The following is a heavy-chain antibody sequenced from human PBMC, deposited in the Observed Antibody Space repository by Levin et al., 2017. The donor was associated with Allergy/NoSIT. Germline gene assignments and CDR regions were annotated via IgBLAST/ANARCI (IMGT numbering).Heavy chain of an antibody. D-gene: IGHD2-2*01. J-gene: IGHJ6*02. CDR2: IYPGDSDT. CDR3: ARAKGGDIVVVPAANSYYYGMDV. V-gene: IGHV5-51*01. Sequence: ASVKVSCKGSGYSFTSYWIGWVRKMPGKGLEWMGIIYPGDSDTRYSPSFQGQVTISADKSISTAYLQWSSLKASDTAMYYCARAKGGDIVVVPAANSYYYGMDVWGQGTTVTVSS. CDR1: GYSFTSYW.